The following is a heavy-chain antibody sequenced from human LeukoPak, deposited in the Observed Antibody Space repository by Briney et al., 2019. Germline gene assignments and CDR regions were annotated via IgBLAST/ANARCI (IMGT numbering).Heavy chain of an antibody. CDR2: VSTSNGDT. V-gene: IGHV1-18*01. Sequence: ASVKVSCKTSGYNFNRYAITWVRQAPGQGLEWMGWVSTSNGDTNYADTFQGRVTMTTDSVTKTAYLELRRLRSGDTAIYFCARVSDTSMVTPGFDSWGQGTLVTVSS. J-gene: IGHJ4*02. D-gene: IGHD5-18*01. CDR1: GYNFNRYA. CDR3: ARVSDTSMVTPGFDS.